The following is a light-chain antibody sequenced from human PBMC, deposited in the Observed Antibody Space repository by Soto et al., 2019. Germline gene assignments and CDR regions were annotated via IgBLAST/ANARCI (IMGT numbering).Light chain of an antibody. CDR3: QQANSFPLT. Sequence: DIQMMQSPSSVSASVGDRVTITCRASQGISSYLAWYQQKPGKAPKLLIYGASSLLSGVPSSFSGSGSGTDFTLTISSLQPEDFATYYCQQANSFPLTFGQGTKVEI. J-gene: IGKJ1*01. V-gene: IGKV1-12*01. CDR2: GAS. CDR1: QGISSY.